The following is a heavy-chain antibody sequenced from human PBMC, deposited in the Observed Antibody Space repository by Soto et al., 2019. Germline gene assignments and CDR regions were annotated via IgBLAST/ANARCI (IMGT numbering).Heavy chain of an antibody. CDR2: IYYSGST. V-gene: IGHV4-59*08. CDR1: GGSISSYY. CDR3: ASHLYSCSSSRPYYYYYMDV. J-gene: IGHJ6*03. D-gene: IGHD6-13*01. Sequence: SETLSLTCTVSGGSISSYYWSWIRQPPGKGLEWIGYIYYSGSTNYNPSLKSRVTISVDTSKNKFSLKLSSVTAADTAVYYCASHLYSCSSSRPYYYYYMDVWGKGTTVTVSS.